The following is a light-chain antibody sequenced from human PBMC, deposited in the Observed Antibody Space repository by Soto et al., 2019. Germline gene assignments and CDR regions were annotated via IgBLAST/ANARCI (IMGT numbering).Light chain of an antibody. CDR3: QQYDNWPHT. CDR2: GAS. CDR1: QTLSRN. J-gene: IGKJ2*01. V-gene: IGKV3-15*01. Sequence: EMVMTQSPATLAVSPGERATLSCRASQTLSRNLAWYQQQPGQAPRLLIYGASTRATGIPARFSGSGSGTDFTLTISSLHSEHFAVYYCQQYDNWPHTFGQGTKLEI.